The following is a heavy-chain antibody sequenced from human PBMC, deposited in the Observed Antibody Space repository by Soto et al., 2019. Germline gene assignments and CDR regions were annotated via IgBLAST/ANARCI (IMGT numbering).Heavy chain of an antibody. Sequence: EVQLVESGGGLVQPGGSLSLSCAASGFTFSSYWMSWVRPTPGRGLEWGANIKQDGSGRYYVDSVKGRFTISRDNAKNSLYLQMNSLRAEDTAVYFCARDSGYCISPGCKGDGFDIWGQGTMVTVSS. CDR1: GFTFSSYW. CDR2: IKQDGSGR. CDR3: ARDSGYCISPGCKGDGFDI. V-gene: IGHV3-7*05. D-gene: IGHD2-2*01. J-gene: IGHJ3*02.